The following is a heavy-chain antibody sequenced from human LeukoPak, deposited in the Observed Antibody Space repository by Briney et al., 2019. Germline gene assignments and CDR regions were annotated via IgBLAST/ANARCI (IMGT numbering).Heavy chain of an antibody. D-gene: IGHD3-16*01. CDR3: SRSLLGGADH. V-gene: IGHV3-21*06. J-gene: IGHJ4*02. CDR1: GFTFSSYS. CDR2: ISSSSSYI. Sequence: GGSLRLSCTASGFTFSSYSMNWVRQAPGKGLEWVSSISSSSSYIYYADSVKGRFSISRDNAKNTLYLEMNSLRAEDTAVYYCSRSLLGGADHWGQGTLVTVSS.